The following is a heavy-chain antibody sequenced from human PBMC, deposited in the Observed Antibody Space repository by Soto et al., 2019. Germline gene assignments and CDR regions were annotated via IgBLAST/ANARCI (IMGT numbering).Heavy chain of an antibody. Sequence: GGSLRLSCAASGFTFSSYAMTWVRQAPGKGLEWVSTIRASGGSTYYADSMQGRFTISRDNSMNTVFLHMNSLRAEDTAIYYCAKGGYTSPFDYWGLGNLVTVS. J-gene: IGHJ4*02. CDR2: IRASGGST. CDR3: AKGGYTSPFDY. CDR1: GFTFSSYA. D-gene: IGHD5-12*01. V-gene: IGHV3-23*01.